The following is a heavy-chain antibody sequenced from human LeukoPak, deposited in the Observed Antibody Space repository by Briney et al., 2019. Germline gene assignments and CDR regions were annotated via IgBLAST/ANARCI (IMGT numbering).Heavy chain of an antibody. J-gene: IGHJ4*02. CDR2: IRSDGSVK. CDR3: AKDLPEPYFDN. V-gene: IGHV3-30*02. CDR1: GFTSISYG. Sequence: GGSLRLSCAASGFTSISYGMHWVRQAPGKGLEWMAFIRSDGSVKYYADSVRGRFTISRDNSKNTLYLQMNSLRAEDTAVYYCAKDLPEPYFDNWGQGTLVTVSS.